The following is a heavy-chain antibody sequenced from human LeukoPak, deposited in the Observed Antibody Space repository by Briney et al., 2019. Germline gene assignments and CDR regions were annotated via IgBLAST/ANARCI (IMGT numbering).Heavy chain of an antibody. CDR1: GLTFSSYA. V-gene: IGHV3-23*01. CDR3: AKGSSDGRPYYFDY. J-gene: IGHJ4*02. D-gene: IGHD5-24*01. CDR2: INDRDCNT. Sequence: PGAPLILSCAASGLTFSSYAMSWLPQAPGEGVEWVPAINDRDCNTYHADSVKGRFTNSRDNSKNKLYLQMNSLTAEDTAVYDCAKGSSDGRPYYFDYWGQGTLVTISS.